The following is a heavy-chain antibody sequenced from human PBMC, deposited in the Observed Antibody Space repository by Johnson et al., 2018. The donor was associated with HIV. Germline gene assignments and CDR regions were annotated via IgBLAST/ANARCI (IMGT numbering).Heavy chain of an antibody. Sequence: QVQLVESGGGVVQPGESLRLSCVASGFTFSSYGMNWVRQAPGKGLEWVAFIRYDGSNKYYANSVKGRFTISRDNSKNTLFLQMGSLRPEDMAVYYCARDAKSSTWSPDGTDAFDVWGQGTMVTVSS. CDR3: ARDAKSSTWSPDGTDAFDV. V-gene: IGHV3-30*02. J-gene: IGHJ3*01. CDR1: GFTFSSYG. D-gene: IGHD1-1*01. CDR2: IRYDGSNK.